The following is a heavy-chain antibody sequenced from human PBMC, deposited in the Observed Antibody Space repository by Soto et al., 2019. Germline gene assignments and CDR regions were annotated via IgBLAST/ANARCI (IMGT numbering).Heavy chain of an antibody. D-gene: IGHD2-2*01. V-gene: IGHV1-2*04. J-gene: IGHJ3*02. CDR3: AREGCSSTSCLSIPINNDAFDI. Sequence: ASVKVSCKASGYTFTGYYMHWVRQAPGQGLEWMGWINPNSGGTNYAQKFQGWVTMTRDTSISTAYMELSRLRSDDTAVYYCAREGCSSTSCLSIPINNDAFDIWGQGTMVTVSS. CDR1: GYTFTGYY. CDR2: INPNSGGT.